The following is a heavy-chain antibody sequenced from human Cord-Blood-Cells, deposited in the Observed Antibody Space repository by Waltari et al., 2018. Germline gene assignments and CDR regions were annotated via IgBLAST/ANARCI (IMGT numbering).Heavy chain of an antibody. Sequence: QLQLQESGPELVKPSETLYPNCHVSCGSLNRYYRHWIWQRPRKGLEWIGYIYYSGSTNYNPSIKRRVTISVDTSKNQFSLKLSAVTAADTAVYYCARASEGIVGAFDYWGQGTLVTVSS. CDR1: CGSLNRYY. D-gene: IGHD1-26*01. CDR3: ARASEGIVGAFDY. J-gene: IGHJ4*02. V-gene: IGHV4-59*01. CDR2: IYYSGST.